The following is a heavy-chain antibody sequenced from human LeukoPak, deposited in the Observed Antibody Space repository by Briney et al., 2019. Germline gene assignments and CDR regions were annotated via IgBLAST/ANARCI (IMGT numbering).Heavy chain of an antibody. CDR2: FDPEDGKT. Sequence: ASVKVSCTVSGYTLTELSMHWVRPAPGKGREWMGGFDPEDGKTIYAQKFQGRVTTTEDTSTDTAYMELSSLRSEDTAVYYCAPWSGGDYGPDYWGQGTLVTVSS. J-gene: IGHJ4*02. CDR1: GYTLTELS. D-gene: IGHD4-17*01. V-gene: IGHV1-24*01. CDR3: APWSGGDYGPDY.